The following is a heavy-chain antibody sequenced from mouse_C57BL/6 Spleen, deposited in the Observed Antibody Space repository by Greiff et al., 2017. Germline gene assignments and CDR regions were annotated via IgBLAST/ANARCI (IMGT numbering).Heavy chain of an antibody. V-gene: IGHV1-9*01. CDR2: ILPGSGST. J-gene: IGHJ4*01. CDR1: GYTFTGYW. CDR3: ARRDFGTVVAKFSYYYAMDY. D-gene: IGHD1-1*01. Sequence: QVQLQQSGAELMKPGASVKLSCKATGYTFTGYWIEWVKQRPGHGLEWIGEILPGSGSTNYNEKFKGKATFTADTSSNTAYMQLSSLTTEDSAIYYCARRDFGTVVAKFSYYYAMDYWGQGTSVTVSS.